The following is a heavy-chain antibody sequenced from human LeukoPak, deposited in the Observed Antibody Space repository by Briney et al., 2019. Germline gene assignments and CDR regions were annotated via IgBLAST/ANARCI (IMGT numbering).Heavy chain of an antibody. Sequence: SETLSLTCTVSGGSISSYYWSWFRQPPGKGLEWIAYISYSGSTNYNPPLKSRVTISVDTSKNQFSLKLSSVTAADTAVYYCASLIMVRGVIIRNWYFDLWGRGTLVTVSS. V-gene: IGHV4-59*08. J-gene: IGHJ2*01. CDR2: ISYSGST. CDR1: GGSISSYY. CDR3: ASLIMVRGVIIRNWYFDL. D-gene: IGHD3-10*01.